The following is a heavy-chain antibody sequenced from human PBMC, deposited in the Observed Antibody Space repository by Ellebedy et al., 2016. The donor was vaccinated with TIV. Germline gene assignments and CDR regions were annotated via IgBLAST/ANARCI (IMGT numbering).Heavy chain of an antibody. V-gene: IGHV3-30*04. Sequence: GESLKISCAASGFTFSSYAMHWVRQAPGKGLEWVAVISYDGSNKYYADSVKGRFTISRDNSKNTLYLQMNILRAEDTAVYYCARGGLRYGDLDYWGQGTLVTVSS. D-gene: IGHD4-17*01. CDR1: GFTFSSYA. J-gene: IGHJ4*02. CDR3: ARGGLRYGDLDY. CDR2: ISYDGSNK.